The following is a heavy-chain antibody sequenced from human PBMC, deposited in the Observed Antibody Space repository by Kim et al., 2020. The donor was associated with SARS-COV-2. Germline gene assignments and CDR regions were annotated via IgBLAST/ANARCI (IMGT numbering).Heavy chain of an antibody. CDR1: GGSINSGGYY. CDR2: IYYSGST. J-gene: IGHJ5*02. Sequence: SETLSLTCTVSGGSINSGGYYWSWIRQHPGKGLEWIGYIYYSGSTYYNPSLKSRVTISVDTSKNQFSLKLSSVTAADTAVYYCARESAMTTVQTDNWFDPWGQGTLVTVSS. D-gene: IGHD4-4*01. CDR3: ARESAMTTVQTDNWFDP. V-gene: IGHV4-31*03.